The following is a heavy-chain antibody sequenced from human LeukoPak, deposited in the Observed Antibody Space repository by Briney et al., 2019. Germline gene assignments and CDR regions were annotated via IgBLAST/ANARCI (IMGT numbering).Heavy chain of an antibody. V-gene: IGHV4-34*01. J-gene: IGHJ4*02. Sequence: SETLSLTCTVYGGSFSGYYWSWIRQPPGKGLEWIGEINHSGSTNYNPSLKSRVTISVDTSKNQFSPKLSSVTAADTAVYYCATFGSSMATFDYWGQGTLVTVSS. CDR2: INHSGST. CDR3: ATFGSSMATFDY. D-gene: IGHD5-24*01. CDR1: GGSFSGYY.